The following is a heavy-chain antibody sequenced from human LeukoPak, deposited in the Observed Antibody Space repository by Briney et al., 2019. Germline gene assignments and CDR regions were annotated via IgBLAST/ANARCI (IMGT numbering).Heavy chain of an antibody. V-gene: IGHV1-3*01. J-gene: IGHJ4*02. D-gene: IGHD7-27*01. CDR3: AKVNGDNTFDY. CDR2: INVGNGNT. Sequence: ASVKVSFKASGYTFTSYAMHWVRQAPGQRLEWMGWINVGNGNTKYSQDFQGRVTITRDTSASTAYMELSSLRSEDTAVYYCAKVNGDNTFDYWGQGTLVTVSS. CDR1: GYTFTSYA.